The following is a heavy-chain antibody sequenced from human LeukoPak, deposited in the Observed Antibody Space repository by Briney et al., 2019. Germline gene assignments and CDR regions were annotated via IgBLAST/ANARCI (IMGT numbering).Heavy chain of an antibody. Sequence: GGSLRLSCAASGFTFTTYWMHWVRQAPGKGLVWVSHINSDGSITSYADSVKGRFTISRDNAKNTLYLQMNSLRAEDTAVYYCTRDPTPGTFDIWGQGTMVTVSS. CDR1: GFTFTTYW. CDR2: INSDGSIT. V-gene: IGHV3-74*01. J-gene: IGHJ3*02. CDR3: TRDPTPGTFDI.